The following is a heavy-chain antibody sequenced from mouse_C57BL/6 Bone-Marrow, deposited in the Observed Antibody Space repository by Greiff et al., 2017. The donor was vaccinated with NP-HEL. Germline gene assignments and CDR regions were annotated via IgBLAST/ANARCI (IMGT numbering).Heavy chain of an antibody. CDR1: GYTFTDYY. D-gene: IGHD2-4*01. V-gene: IGHV1-19*01. CDR2: INPYNGGT. J-gene: IGHJ2*01. Sequence: EVQLQQSGPVLVKPGASVKMSCKASGYTFTDYYMNWVKQSHGKSLEWIGVINPYNGGTSYNQKFKGKAALTVDKSSSTAYMELNSLTSEDSAVYYCASLDDYEGGYWGQGTTLTVSS. CDR3: ASLDDYEGGY.